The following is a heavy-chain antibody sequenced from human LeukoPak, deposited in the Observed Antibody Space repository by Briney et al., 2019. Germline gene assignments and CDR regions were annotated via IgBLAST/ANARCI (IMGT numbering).Heavy chain of an antibody. J-gene: IGHJ5*02. CDR3: ARTDSSSWYPNWFGP. Sequence: GGSLRLSCATSGFTFSDYYMSWIRQAPGKGLEWVSYISSSGSTIYYADSVKGRITISRDNAKISLYLQMNSLRAEDTAVYYCARTDSSSWYPNWFGPWGQGTLVTVSS. D-gene: IGHD6-13*01. V-gene: IGHV3-11*01. CDR2: ISSSGSTI. CDR1: GFTFSDYY.